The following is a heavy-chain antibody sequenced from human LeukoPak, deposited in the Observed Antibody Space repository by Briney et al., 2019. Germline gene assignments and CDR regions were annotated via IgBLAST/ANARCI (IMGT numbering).Heavy chain of an antibody. CDR1: GGSISSYY. J-gene: IGHJ5*02. CDR3: ARGITMVRGVPLDWFDP. CDR2: IYYSGST. D-gene: IGHD3-10*01. Sequence: PSETLSLTCTVSGGSISSYYWSWIRQPPGKGLEWIGCIYYSGSTNYNPSLKSRVTISVDTSKNQFSLKLSSVTAADTAVYYCARGITMVRGVPLDWFDPWGQGTLVTVSS. V-gene: IGHV4-59*01.